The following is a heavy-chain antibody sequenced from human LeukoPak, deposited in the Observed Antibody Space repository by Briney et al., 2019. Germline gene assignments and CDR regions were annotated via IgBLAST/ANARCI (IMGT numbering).Heavy chain of an antibody. CDR2: IYWDDDK. V-gene: IGHV2-5*02. Sequence: ESGPTLVNPTQTLTLTCTFSGFSLSTSGVGVGRIRQPPGKALEWIALIYWDDDKRYSPSLKSRLTITKDTYKNQVVLTMTNMDPVDTATYYCAQRGRGYSYGSAGYNSFAPWGQGTLVTVSS. CDR1: GFSLSTSGVG. CDR3: AQRGRGYSYGSAGYNSFAP. D-gene: IGHD5-18*01. J-gene: IGHJ5*02.